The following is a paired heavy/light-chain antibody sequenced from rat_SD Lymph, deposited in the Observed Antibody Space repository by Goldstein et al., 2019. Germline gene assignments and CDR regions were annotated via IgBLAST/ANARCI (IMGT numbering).Light chain of an antibody. Sequence: DIQMTQSPSFLSASVGDRVTLSCKASQNINKYLAWYQQKLGEAPKLLIYNANSLQTGIPSRFSGSGSGTDFTLTISSLQPEDVATYFCLQHNSWPFTFGSGTKLEIK. V-gene: IGKV22S2*01. CDR1: QNINKY. J-gene: IGKJ4*01. CDR3: LQHNSWPFT. CDR2: NAN.
Heavy chain of an antibody. CDR1: GYTITSGY. J-gene: IGHJ2*01. CDR3: ARGYYGLLGD. V-gene: IGHV3-4*01. CDR2: ISYSGST. Sequence: EIQLQESGPGLVKPSQSLSLTCSVTGYTITSGYDWSWIRKFPGNKMEWMGYISYSGSTNYNPSLKSRISITRDTSKNQFFLQLNSVTTEDTATYYCARGYYGLLGDWGQGVMVTVSS. D-gene: IGHD1-6*01.